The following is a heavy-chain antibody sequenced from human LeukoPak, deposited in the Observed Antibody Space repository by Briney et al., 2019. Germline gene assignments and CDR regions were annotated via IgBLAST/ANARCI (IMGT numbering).Heavy chain of an antibody. CDR3: ARDHCSGANCQVALDY. V-gene: IGHV3-23*01. D-gene: IGHD2-15*01. J-gene: IGHJ4*02. CDR1: GFTFSSYA. Sequence: GGSLRLSCAASGFTFSSYAMSWARQAPGKGLEWVSAISGSGGSTYYADSVKGRFTISRDNSKKTLYLQMNSLRAEDTAVYYCARDHCSGANCQVALDYWGQGTLVTVSS. CDR2: ISGSGGST.